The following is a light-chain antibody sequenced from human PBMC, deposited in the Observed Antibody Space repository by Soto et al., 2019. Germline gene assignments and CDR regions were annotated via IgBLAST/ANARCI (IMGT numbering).Light chain of an antibody. CDR2: DIS. CDR3: SSYTSSITRYV. J-gene: IGLJ1*01. Sequence: QSALTQPASVSGSPGQSITISCTGTSSDVGGYNYVYWYQQHPGTAPKLLIYDISNRPSGVSNRFSGSKSGNTASLTISGRQSEDEADYYCSSYTSSITRYVFGTGTKVTVL. V-gene: IGLV2-14*01. CDR1: SSDVGGYNY.